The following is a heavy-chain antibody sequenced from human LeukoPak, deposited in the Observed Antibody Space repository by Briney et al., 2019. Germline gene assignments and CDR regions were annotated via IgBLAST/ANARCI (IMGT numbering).Heavy chain of an antibody. CDR3: ARVFRPSLTVFIIRGAFDI. Sequence: GGSLRLSCAASGFTFSSYSMNWVRQAPGKGLEWVSSISSSSSYIYYADSVKGRFTISRDNAKNSLYLQMNSLRAEDTAVYYCARVFRPSLTVFIIRGAFDIWGQGTMVTVSS. CDR2: ISSSSSYI. V-gene: IGHV3-21*01. J-gene: IGHJ3*02. D-gene: IGHD3-3*01. CDR1: GFTFSSYS.